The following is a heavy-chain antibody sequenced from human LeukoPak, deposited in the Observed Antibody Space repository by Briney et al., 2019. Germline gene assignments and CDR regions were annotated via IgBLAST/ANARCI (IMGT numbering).Heavy chain of an antibody. V-gene: IGHV3-30*04. CDR2: ISYDGSNK. CDR1: GFTFSSYA. Sequence: GSLRLSCAASGFTFSSYAMHWVRQAPGKGLEWVAVISYDGSNKYYADSVKGRFTISRDNSKNTLYLQMNSLRAEDTAVYYCARVKGSYYNYFDYWGQGTLATVSS. D-gene: IGHD3-10*01. J-gene: IGHJ4*02. CDR3: ARVKGSYYNYFDY.